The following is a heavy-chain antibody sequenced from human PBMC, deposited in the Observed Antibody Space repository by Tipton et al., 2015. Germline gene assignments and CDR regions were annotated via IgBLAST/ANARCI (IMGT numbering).Heavy chain of an antibody. CDR1: GYTFSDYY. V-gene: IGHV1-2*02. CDR2: IRPKNGVA. D-gene: IGHD1-14*01. J-gene: IGHJ5*01. CDR3: ARDRPHTWFDP. Sequence: QSGAEVKNPGASAKVSCKASGYTFSDYYLHWVRQAPGQGPEWMGFIRPKNGVASYAQKFQGRVTMTSDTSTSPAYMELDRLTSDDTAVYYCARDRPHTWFDPWGQGTLVTVSS.